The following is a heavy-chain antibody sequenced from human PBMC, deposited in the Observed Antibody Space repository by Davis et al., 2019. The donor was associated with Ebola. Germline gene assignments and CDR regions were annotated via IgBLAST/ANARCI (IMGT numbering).Heavy chain of an antibody. V-gene: IGHV3-23*01. CDR3: AKERASVTTPGIFDY. CDR2: ISGSGGST. CDR1: GFTFSSYW. J-gene: IGHJ4*02. Sequence: GGSLRLSCAASGFTFSSYWMHWVRQAPGKGLEWVSAISGSGGSTYYADSVKGRFTISRDNSKNTLYLQMNSLRAEDTAVYYCAKERASVTTPGIFDYWGQGTLVTVSS. D-gene: IGHD4-17*01.